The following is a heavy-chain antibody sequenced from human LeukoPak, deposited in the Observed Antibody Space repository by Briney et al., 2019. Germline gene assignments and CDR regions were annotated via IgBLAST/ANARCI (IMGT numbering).Heavy chain of an antibody. CDR1: GFAFDDYA. J-gene: IGHJ4*02. CDR3: AKGIEAAGGLSGGYFDC. V-gene: IGHV3-9*01. Sequence: PGGSLRLSCAASGFAFDDYAMHWVRQAPGKGLEWVSGISWNSGSICYADSVKGRFTTSIDNAKNSLYLQMNSLRAEDTALYYCAKGIEAAGGLSGGYFDCCGQGTLVTVSS. CDR2: ISWNSGSI. D-gene: IGHD3-10*01.